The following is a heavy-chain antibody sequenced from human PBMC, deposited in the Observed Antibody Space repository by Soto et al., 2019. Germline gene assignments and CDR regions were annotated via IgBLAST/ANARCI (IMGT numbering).Heavy chain of an antibody. Sequence: SETLSLTCAVYGGSFSGYSWSWIRQSPGKGLVWIGEISQSGSINFNPSLKSRVTTSVDTSKSQFSLQLSSVTAADTAVYYCARATMVLSRSYFDYWGQGTPVT. V-gene: IGHV4-34*01. CDR2: ISQSGSI. CDR3: ARATMVLSRSYFDY. CDR1: GGSFSGYS. D-gene: IGHD2-8*01. J-gene: IGHJ4*02.